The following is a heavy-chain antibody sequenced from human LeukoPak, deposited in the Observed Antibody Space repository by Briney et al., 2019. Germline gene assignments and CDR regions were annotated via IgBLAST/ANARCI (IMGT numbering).Heavy chain of an antibody. D-gene: IGHD6-6*01. CDR2: ITPIFGTP. J-gene: IGHJ4*02. CDR3: ARDDSISSGIFDY. V-gene: IGHV1-69*01. Sequence: SVKVSCKASGGTFSSYAISWVRQAPGQGLEWMGGITPIFGTPNYAQKFQGRVTITADESTSTAYMELSSLRSEDTAVYYCARDDSISSGIFDYWGQGTLVTVSS. CDR1: GGTFSSYA.